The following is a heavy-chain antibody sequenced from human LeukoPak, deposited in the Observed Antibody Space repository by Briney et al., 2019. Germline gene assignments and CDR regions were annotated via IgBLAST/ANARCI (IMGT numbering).Heavy chain of an antibody. CDR1: GFTFSSYG. Sequence: GGSLRLSCAASGFTFSSYGMHWVRQAPGKGLEWVAFIRYDGSNKYYADSVKGRFTISRDNSKNTLYLQMNSLRAEDTAVYYCAKELPSHYYDSSVPTPSYMDVWGKETTVTISS. CDR2: IRYDGSNK. V-gene: IGHV3-30*02. D-gene: IGHD3-22*01. CDR3: AKELPSHYYDSSVPTPSYMDV. J-gene: IGHJ6*03.